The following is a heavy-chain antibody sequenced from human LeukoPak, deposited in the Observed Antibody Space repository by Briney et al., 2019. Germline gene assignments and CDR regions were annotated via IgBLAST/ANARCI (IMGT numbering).Heavy chain of an antibody. V-gene: IGHV7-4-1*02. Sequence: ASVKVSCKASGYTFTSYAMNWVRQAPGQGLEWMGWINTNTGNPTYAQGFTGRFVFSLDTSVSTAYLQISSLKAEDTAVYYCARDVAPIIMVRGVPYFDYWGQGTLVTVSS. J-gene: IGHJ4*02. CDR2: INTNTGNP. D-gene: IGHD3-10*01. CDR1: GYTFTSYA. CDR3: ARDVAPIIMVRGVPYFDY.